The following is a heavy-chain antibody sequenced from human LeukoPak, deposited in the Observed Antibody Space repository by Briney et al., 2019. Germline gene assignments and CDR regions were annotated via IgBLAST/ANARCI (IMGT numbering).Heavy chain of an antibody. V-gene: IGHV4-4*07. CDR2: IHVSGST. CDR1: GGSIRNYY. Sequence: PSETLSLTCSVSGGSIRNYYWSWIRQPPGKGLEFLGRIHVSGSTKYNPSLRGRITMSVDMSKKLFSLKLNSVTAADTAVYYCARGDGYTYSLDYWGQGTLVTVSS. J-gene: IGHJ4*02. CDR3: ARGDGYTYSLDY. D-gene: IGHD5-24*01.